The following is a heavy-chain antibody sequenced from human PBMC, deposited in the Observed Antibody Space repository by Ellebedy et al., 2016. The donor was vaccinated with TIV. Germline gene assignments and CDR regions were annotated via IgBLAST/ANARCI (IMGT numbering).Heavy chain of an antibody. CDR3: VGGWAYCGGDCFSGWYFDL. CDR2: VIPPSRTV. J-gene: IGHJ2*01. V-gene: IGHV1-69*13. Sequence: AASVKVSCKASGGTFSGYSISWLRQAPGQRLEWMGGVIPPSRTVNYAQNFQGRVTIVADGSTSTAYMELRSLRSEDTAVYYCVGGWAYCGGDCFSGWYFDLWGRGTLVTVSS. CDR1: GGTFSGYS. D-gene: IGHD2-21*02.